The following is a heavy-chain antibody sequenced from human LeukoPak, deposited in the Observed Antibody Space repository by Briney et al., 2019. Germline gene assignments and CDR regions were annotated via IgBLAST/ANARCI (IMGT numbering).Heavy chain of an antibody. CDR1: GGSISSYY. CDR2: IYYSGST. D-gene: IGHD6-13*01. V-gene: IGHV4-59*01. CDR3: ARERAAAGRYYFDY. J-gene: IGHJ4*02. Sequence: PSETLSLTCTVSGGSISSYYWSWIRQPPGKGLEWIGYIYYSGSTHYNPSLKSRVTISVDTSKNQFSLKLSSVTAADTAVYYCARERAAAGRYYFDYWGQGTLVTVSS.